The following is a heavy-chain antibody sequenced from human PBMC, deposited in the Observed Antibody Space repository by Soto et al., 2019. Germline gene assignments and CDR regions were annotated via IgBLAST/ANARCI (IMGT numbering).Heavy chain of an antibody. CDR1: GGSISSSSYY. Sequence: SETLSLTCTVSGGSISSSSYYWGWIRQPPGKGLEWIGSIYYSGSTYYNPSLKSRVTISVDTSKNQFSLKLSSVTAADTAVYYSATPTRGMGWFDPWGQGTLVTVSS. J-gene: IGHJ5*02. CDR3: ATPTRGMGWFDP. V-gene: IGHV4-39*01. CDR2: IYYSGST. D-gene: IGHD3-10*01.